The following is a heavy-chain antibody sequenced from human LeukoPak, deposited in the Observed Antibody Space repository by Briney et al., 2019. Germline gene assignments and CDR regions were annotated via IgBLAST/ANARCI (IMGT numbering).Heavy chain of an antibody. D-gene: IGHD6-13*01. CDR1: GLTFGDYA. Sequence: GGSLRLSCTASGLTFGDYAMSWVRQAPGKGLEWVGFIRSKAYGGTTEYAASVKGRFTISRDDSKSIAYLQMNSLKTEDTAVYYCTRDETIAAAGMRYFDYWGQGTLVTVSS. V-gene: IGHV3-49*04. CDR3: TRDETIAAAGMRYFDY. CDR2: IRSKAYGGTT. J-gene: IGHJ4*02.